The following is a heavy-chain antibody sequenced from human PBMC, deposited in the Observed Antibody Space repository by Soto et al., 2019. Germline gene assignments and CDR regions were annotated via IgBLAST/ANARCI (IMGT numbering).Heavy chain of an antibody. J-gene: IGHJ4*02. CDR3: AHRGGDLLTGHYYFDY. CDR2: ISWDGEK. CDR1: GFSLNTRGVG. D-gene: IGHD3-9*01. Sequence: QITLKESGPTLVKPTQTLTLTCTFSGFSLNTRGVGVGWIRQPPGKALEWLALISWDGEKRYRPSLKSRLTITKDTSETQVGLTMHTMDPVYTATYDCAHRGGDLLTGHYYFDYWGQGNRVTVSS. V-gene: IGHV2-5*02.